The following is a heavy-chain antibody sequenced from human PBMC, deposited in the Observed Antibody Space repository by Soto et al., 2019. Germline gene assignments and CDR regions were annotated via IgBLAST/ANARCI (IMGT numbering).Heavy chain of an antibody. V-gene: IGHV1-18*04. CDR1: GYTFTSYG. Sequence: ASVKVSCKASGYTFTSYGISWVRQAPGQGLEWMGWISAYNGNTNYAQKLQGRVNMTTDTSTSTAYMELRRLRSDDTAVYYCARTSGYSSSPDAFDIWGQGTMVTVSS. CDR2: ISAYNGNT. D-gene: IGHD6-6*01. CDR3: ARTSGYSSSPDAFDI. J-gene: IGHJ3*02.